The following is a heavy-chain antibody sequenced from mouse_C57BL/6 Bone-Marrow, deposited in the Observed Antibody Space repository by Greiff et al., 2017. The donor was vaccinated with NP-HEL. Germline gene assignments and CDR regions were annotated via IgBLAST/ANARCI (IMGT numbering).Heavy chain of an antibody. Sequence: QVQLQQPGAELVKPGASVKLSCKASGYTFTSYWMQWVKQRPGQGLEWIGEIDPSDSYTNYNQKFKGKATLTVDTSSRTAYMQLSSLTSEDSAVYYCARLTTVVADYWGQGTTLTVSS. J-gene: IGHJ2*01. CDR3: ARLTTVVADY. CDR1: GYTFTSYW. V-gene: IGHV1-50*01. CDR2: IDPSDSYT. D-gene: IGHD1-1*01.